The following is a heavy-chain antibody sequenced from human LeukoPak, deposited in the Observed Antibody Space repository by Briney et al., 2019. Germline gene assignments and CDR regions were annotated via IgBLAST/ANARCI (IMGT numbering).Heavy chain of an antibody. CDR2: INPNSGGT. Sequence: GASVKVSCKASGYTFTSYDINWVRQATGQGLEWMGWINPNSGGTNYAQKFQGRVTMTRDTSISTAYMELSRLRSDDTAVYYCAMGVVPAAISFDYWGQGTLVTVSS. CDR1: GYTFTSYD. V-gene: IGHV1-2*02. D-gene: IGHD2-2*01. CDR3: AMGVVPAAISFDY. J-gene: IGHJ4*02.